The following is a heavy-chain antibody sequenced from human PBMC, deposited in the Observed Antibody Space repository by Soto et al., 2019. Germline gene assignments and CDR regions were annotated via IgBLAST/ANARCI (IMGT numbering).Heavy chain of an antibody. CDR2: ISAYNCNT. J-gene: IGHJ4*02. V-gene: IGHV1-18*04. CDR3: NLWFGETYSYGPRYYFDY. CDR1: VYTFTSYG. D-gene: IGHD3-10*01. Sequence: XSVKISCKASVYTFTSYGISWVRQAPGQGLEWMGWISAYNCNTNYAQKLQGRVTRTPDTSTSTAYMELRSLRSDDTAVYYCNLWFGETYSYGPRYYFDYWGQGTLVTVSS.